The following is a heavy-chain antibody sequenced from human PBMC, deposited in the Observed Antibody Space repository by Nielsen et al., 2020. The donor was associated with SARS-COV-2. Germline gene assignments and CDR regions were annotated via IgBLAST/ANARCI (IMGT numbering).Heavy chain of an antibody. CDR2: IFHSGLT. J-gene: IGHJ3*02. CDR3: ARATLTGYYNDAFDI. V-gene: IGHV4-31*03. D-gene: IGHD3-9*01. CDR1: GGSMSNSNYY. Sequence: SETLSLTCTVSGGSMSNSNYYWSWIRQHPGKGLEWIGYIFHSGLTYDNPSLKNRLIMSVDTSKNQFSLKLNSVTAADTAVYYCARATLTGYYNDAFDIWGQGTMVIVSS.